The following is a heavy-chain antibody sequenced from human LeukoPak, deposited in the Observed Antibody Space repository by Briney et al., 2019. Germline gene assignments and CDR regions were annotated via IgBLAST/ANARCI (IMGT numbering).Heavy chain of an antibody. CDR3: ARVYHIVVVPAANPTYGMDV. Sequence: SVKVSCKASGGTFSSYAISWVRQAPGQGLEWMGGIIPIFGTANYAQKFQGRVTITADESTSTAYMELSSLRSEDTAVYYCARVYHIVVVPAANPTYGMDVWGQGTTVTVSS. V-gene: IGHV1-69*13. CDR2: IIPIFGTA. CDR1: GGTFSSYA. J-gene: IGHJ6*02. D-gene: IGHD2-2*01.